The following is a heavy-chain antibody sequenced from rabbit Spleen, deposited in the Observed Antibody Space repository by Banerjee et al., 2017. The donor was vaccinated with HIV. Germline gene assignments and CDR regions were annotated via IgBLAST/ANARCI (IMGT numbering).Heavy chain of an antibody. D-gene: IGHD4-2*01. CDR2: IEAGTSGFT. Sequence: QSLEESGGGLVKPGGTLTLTCKASGFDLSSSYYMCWVRQAPGKGLEWIACIEAGTSGFTYFANWAKGRFTISMTSSTTVTLQLNSLTAADTATYFCARGYAGASGRFNLWGPGTLVTVS. J-gene: IGHJ4*01. CDR1: GFDLSSSYY. CDR3: ARGYAGASGRFNL. V-gene: IGHV1S40*01.